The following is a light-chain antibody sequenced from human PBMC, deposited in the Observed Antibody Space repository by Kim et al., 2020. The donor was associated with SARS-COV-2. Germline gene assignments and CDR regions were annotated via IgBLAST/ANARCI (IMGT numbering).Light chain of an antibody. V-gene: IGLV3-21*04. J-gene: IGLJ2*01. Sequence: SVATGKTARITCGADKIGIKMVHWYQQRPGQAPVLVIYYDDDRPSGIPERFSGANSGNTATLTISRVENGDEADYYCQVWDSTCAVFGGGTRLTF. CDR3: QVWDSTCAV. CDR1: KIGIKM. CDR2: YDD.